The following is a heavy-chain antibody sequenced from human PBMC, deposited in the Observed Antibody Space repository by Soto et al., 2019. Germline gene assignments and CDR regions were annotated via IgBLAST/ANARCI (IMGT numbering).Heavy chain of an antibody. CDR2: ISYDGSNK. V-gene: IGHV3-30-3*01. CDR3: ARDVAYVVTAMVTGLNGMDV. CDR1: GFTFSSYA. Sequence: GGSLRLSCAASGFTFSSYAMHWVRQAPGKGLEWVAVISYDGSNKYYADSVKGRFTISRDNSKNTLYLQMNSLRAEDTAVYYCARDVAYVVTAMVTGLNGMDVWGQGTTVTVSS. J-gene: IGHJ6*02. D-gene: IGHD5-18*01.